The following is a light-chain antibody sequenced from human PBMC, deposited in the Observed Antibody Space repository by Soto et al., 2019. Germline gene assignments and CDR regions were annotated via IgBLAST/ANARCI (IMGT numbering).Light chain of an antibody. J-gene: IGKJ4*01. CDR3: QQYGSSLSLT. Sequence: EIVLTQSPGTLSLSPGERATLSCRASQSVSSSYLAWYQQKPGQAPRLLIYGASSRATGIPDRFSGSGSGTDFTLTISRLEPEDFAVYYCQQYGSSLSLTFGGGTKGEIK. CDR1: QSVSSSY. CDR2: GAS. V-gene: IGKV3-20*01.